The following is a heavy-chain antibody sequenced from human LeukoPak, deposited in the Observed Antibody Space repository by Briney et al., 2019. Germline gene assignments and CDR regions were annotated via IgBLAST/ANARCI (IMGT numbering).Heavy chain of an antibody. CDR1: GFTFSNYA. V-gene: IGHV3-30*04. J-gene: IGHJ4*02. Sequence: GGSLRLSCAASGFTFSNYAMNWVRHAPGKGLEWVSIVSHDGDSTYYAGSVKGRFTISRDNSKSTLYLQMNNLTAEDTAIYSCMRMRLASPGNVYWGQGTLVTVSS. CDR3: MRMRLASPGNVY. D-gene: IGHD6-13*01. CDR2: VSHDGDST.